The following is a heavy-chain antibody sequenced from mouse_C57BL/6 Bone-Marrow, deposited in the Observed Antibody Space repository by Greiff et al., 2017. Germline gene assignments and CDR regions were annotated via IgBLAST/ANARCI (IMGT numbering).Heavy chain of an antibody. V-gene: IGHV1-76*01. J-gene: IGHJ1*03. CDR3: ARGGGGRRYFDV. CDR2: IYPGSGNT. CDR1: GYPFTDYY. Sequence: QPQQSGAELVRPGASVKLSCKASGYPFTDYYINWVKQRPGQGLEWIARIYPGSGNTYYNEKFKGKATPTAEKSSSTAYMQLSSLTSEDSAVYVCARGGGGRRYFDVWGTGTTVTVSS.